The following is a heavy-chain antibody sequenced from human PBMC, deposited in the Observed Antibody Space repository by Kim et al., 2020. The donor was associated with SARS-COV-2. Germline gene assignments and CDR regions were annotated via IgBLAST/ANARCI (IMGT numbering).Heavy chain of an antibody. J-gene: IGHJ4*02. CDR3: VRHSRIVVVPAAILA. Sequence: NPSLKSRVTISVDTSKNQFSLKLSSVTAADTAVYYCVRHSRIVVVPAAILAWGQGTLVTVSS. V-gene: IGHV4-39*01. D-gene: IGHD2-2*01.